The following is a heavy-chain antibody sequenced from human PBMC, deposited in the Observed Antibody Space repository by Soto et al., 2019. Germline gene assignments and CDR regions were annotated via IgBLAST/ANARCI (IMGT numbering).Heavy chain of an antibody. Sequence: ASVKVSCKASGYTFTSYGISWVRQAPGQGLEWMGWISAYNGNTNYAQKLQGRVTMTTDESTSTAYMELSSLRSEDTAVYYCARDKGMVRGVIITGYYYGMDVWGQGTTVTVSS. D-gene: IGHD3-10*01. CDR2: ISAYNGNT. CDR3: ARDKGMVRGVIITGYYYGMDV. V-gene: IGHV1-18*01. CDR1: GYTFTSYG. J-gene: IGHJ6*02.